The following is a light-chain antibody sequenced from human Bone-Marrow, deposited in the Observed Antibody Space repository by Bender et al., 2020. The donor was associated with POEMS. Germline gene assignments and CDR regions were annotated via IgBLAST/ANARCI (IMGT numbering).Light chain of an antibody. CDR2: SSH. V-gene: IGLV1-44*01. Sequence: QSVLTQPPSASGTPGQRVTISCSGGSSNIGAHAVNWYQHLPGTAPKLLIYSSHRRPSEVPDRFSGSRSGTSASLAISGLQSEDGADYYCAVWDDSLNGWVFGGGTNLTVL. CDR1: SSNIGAHA. CDR3: AVWDDSLNGWV. J-gene: IGLJ3*02.